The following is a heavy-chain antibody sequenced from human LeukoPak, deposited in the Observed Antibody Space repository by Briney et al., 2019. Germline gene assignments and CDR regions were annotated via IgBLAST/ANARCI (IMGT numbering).Heavy chain of an antibody. D-gene: IGHD3-10*01. V-gene: IGHV1-24*01. CDR1: GYTLTELS. Sequence: ASVKVSCKVSGYTLTELSMHWVRQAPGKGLEWMGGFDPEDGETIYAQKFQGRVTMTEDTSTDTAYMELSSLRSEDTAVYYCARGDGGLWFGRRPFDYWGQGTLVTVSS. CDR3: ARGDGGLWFGRRPFDY. J-gene: IGHJ4*02. CDR2: FDPEDGET.